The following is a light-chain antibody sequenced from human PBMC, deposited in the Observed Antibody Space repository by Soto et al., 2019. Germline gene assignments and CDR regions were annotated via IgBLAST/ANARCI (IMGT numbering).Light chain of an antibody. CDR3: QQRRNWPLT. CDR2: DVS. J-gene: IGKJ4*01. V-gene: IGKV3-11*01. CDR1: QSVDSY. Sequence: EIVLTQSPATLSLSPGERATLSCRASQSVDSYLTWYQQKPGQAPRLLIYDVSKRATGIPVRFSGSGSGTDFTLTISSLEHEDVAVYYCQQRRNWPLTFGGGPKVEIK.